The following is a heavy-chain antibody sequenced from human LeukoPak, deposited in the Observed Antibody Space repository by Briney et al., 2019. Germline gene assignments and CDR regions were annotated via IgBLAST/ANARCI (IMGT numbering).Heavy chain of an antibody. CDR1: GYTFTSYD. Sequence: ASVKVSCEASGYTFTSYDINWVRQATGQGLEWMGWMNPNSGNTGYAQKFQGRVTMTRNTSIGTAYMELSSLRSEDTAVYYCASSVLGYCNGGTCYLAFWGQGTLVTVSS. CDR2: MNPNSGNT. D-gene: IGHD2-15*01. J-gene: IGHJ4*02. V-gene: IGHV1-8*01. CDR3: ASSVLGYCNGGTCYLAF.